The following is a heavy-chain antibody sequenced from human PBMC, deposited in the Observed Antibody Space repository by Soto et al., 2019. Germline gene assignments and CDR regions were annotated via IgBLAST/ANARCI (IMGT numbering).Heavy chain of an antibody. CDR2: MYSSGSP. CDR1: GDSISSSSDY. V-gene: IGHV4-39*07. D-gene: IGHD3-9*01. CDR3: VVLTGGTHYFDY. Sequence: SETLSLTCTVSGDSISSSSDYWGWIRQPPGKGLEWIGNMYSSGSPYYNPSLKSRVTISIDTSKNQFSLKLSSVTAADTAVYYCVVLTGGTHYFDYWGQGTLVTVSS. J-gene: IGHJ4*02.